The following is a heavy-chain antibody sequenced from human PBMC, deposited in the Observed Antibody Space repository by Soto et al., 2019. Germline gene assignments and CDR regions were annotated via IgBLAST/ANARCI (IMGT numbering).Heavy chain of an antibody. CDR2: VFWNDDK. J-gene: IGHJ4*02. D-gene: IGHD2-21*01. CDR1: VFSFGVSGVG. CDR3: ARAYTYDFYH. V-gene: IGHV2-5*01. Sequence: QITLKESGPTLVKPTQTLTLTCTFSVFSFGVSGVGVGWIRQPPGRALEWLGLVFWNDDKRYSPSLESRLTLTKDTSNNQVVLTVTNLDPGDTGTYYCARAYTYDFYHWGQGTLVTVSS.